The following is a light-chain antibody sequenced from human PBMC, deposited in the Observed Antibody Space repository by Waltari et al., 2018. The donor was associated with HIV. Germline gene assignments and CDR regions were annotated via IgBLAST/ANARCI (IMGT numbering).Light chain of an antibody. J-gene: IGLJ3*02. CDR2: ENN. CDR1: TSNIGNTF. Sequence: QSVLTQPPSVSAAPGQNVTIPCSGSTSNIGNTFVSWYQQLPGTAPKLLIYENNKRPSVLPDRFSGFQSGTSATLGIAGLQTADEADYYCGTWYSSLTCGLVFGGGTKLTVL. V-gene: IGLV1-51*02. CDR3: GTWYSSLTCGLV.